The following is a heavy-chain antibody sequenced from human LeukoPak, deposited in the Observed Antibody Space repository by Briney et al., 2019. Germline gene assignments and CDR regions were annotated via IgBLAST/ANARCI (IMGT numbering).Heavy chain of an antibody. CDR3: AKDDGYCSGGSCSAFDI. CDR1: GFTFSSYS. J-gene: IGHJ3*02. Sequence: PGGSLRLSCAASGFTFSSYSMNWVRQAPGKGLEWVSYISSSSSTIYYADSVKGRFTISRDNAKNSLYLQMNSLRAEDTAVYYCAKDDGYCSGGSCSAFDIWGQGTMVTVSS. D-gene: IGHD2-15*01. V-gene: IGHV3-48*04. CDR2: ISSSSSTI.